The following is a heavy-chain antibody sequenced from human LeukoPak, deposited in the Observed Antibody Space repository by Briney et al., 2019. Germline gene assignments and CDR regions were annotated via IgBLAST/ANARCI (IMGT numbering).Heavy chain of an antibody. CDR3: ARGKSGWYREEFDP. V-gene: IGHV3-7*01. J-gene: IGHJ5*02. CDR2: IKQDGSEK. D-gene: IGHD6-19*01. CDR1: GFTFSSYW. Sequence: QSGGSLRLSCAASGFTFSSYWMSWVRQAPGKGLEWVANIKQDGSEKYYVDSVKGRFTISRDNAKNSLYLQMNSLRAEDTAVYYCARGKSGWYREEFDPWGQGTLVTVSS.